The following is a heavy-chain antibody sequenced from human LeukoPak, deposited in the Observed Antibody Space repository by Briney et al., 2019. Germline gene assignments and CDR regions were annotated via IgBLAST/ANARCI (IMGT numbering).Heavy chain of an antibody. V-gene: IGHV3-23*01. J-gene: IGHJ5*02. CDR3: ARDLGQYYDTSDNWFDP. CDR1: GSTFSNYA. D-gene: IGHD3-22*01. Sequence: PGGSLRLSCAASGSTFSNYAMSWVRQAPGKGLEWVSAISGSGGSTYYADSVKGRFTISRDNAKNTLNLQMNSLRAEDTAVYYCARDLGQYYDTSDNWFDPWGQGTLVTVSS. CDR2: ISGSGGST.